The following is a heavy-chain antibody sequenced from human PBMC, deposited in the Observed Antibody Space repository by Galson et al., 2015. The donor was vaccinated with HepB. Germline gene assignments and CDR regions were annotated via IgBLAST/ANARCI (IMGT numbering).Heavy chain of an antibody. CDR1: GFTFSSYA. V-gene: IGHV3-23*01. J-gene: IGHJ6*02. CDR2: ISGSGGST. Sequence: SLRLSCAASGFTFSSYAMSWVRQAPGKGLEWVSAISGSGGSTYYADSVKGRFTISRDNAKNSLYLQMNSLRAEDTAVYYCALRYGSGTSDYYYYGMDVWGQGTTVTVSS. CDR3: ALRYGSGTSDYYYYGMDV. D-gene: IGHD3-10*01.